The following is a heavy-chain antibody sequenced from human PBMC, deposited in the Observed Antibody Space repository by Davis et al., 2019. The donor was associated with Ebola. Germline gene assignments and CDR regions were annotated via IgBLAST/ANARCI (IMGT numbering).Heavy chain of an antibody. J-gene: IGHJ4*02. CDR2: INHSGSP. Sequence: MPSETLSLTCAVYGGSFSGYYWSWIRQPPGKALEWIGEINHSGSPNYNPSLKSRVTISVDTSKNQFSLKLSSVTAADTAVYYCARRKSAAGLVDYWGQGTLGTVSA. V-gene: IGHV4-34*01. D-gene: IGHD6-13*01. CDR3: ARRKSAAGLVDY. CDR1: GGSFSGYY.